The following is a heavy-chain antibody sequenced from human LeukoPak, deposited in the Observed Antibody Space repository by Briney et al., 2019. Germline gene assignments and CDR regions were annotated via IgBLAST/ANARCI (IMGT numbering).Heavy chain of an antibody. D-gene: IGHD3-16*01. CDR3: ARPQMMTDDYFDY. CDR1: GFTFSSYG. V-gene: IGHV3-33*01. J-gene: IGHJ4*02. CDR2: IWYDGSNK. Sequence: GGSLRLYCTASGFTFSSYGMHWVRQAPGKGLGWVAVIWYDGSNKYYADSVKGRFTISRDNSKNTLYLQMNSLRAEDTAVYYCARPQMMTDDYFDYWGQGTLVTVSS.